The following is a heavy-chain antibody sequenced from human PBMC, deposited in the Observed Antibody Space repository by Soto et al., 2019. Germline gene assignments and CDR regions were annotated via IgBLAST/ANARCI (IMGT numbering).Heavy chain of an antibody. CDR3: ARGRPYGMDV. V-gene: IGHV3-74*01. Sequence: LSLSCAASGFTFGSYWMNWVRQAPGKGLVWVSRIDSDGSSTTYADSVKGRFTTSRDNAKNTLYLQMSSLRVEDTAVYYCARGRPYGMDVWGQGTTVTVSS. J-gene: IGHJ6*02. CDR1: GFTFGSYW. CDR2: IDSDGSST.